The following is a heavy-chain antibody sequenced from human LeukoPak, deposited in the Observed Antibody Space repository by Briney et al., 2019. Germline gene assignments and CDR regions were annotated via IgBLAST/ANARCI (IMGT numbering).Heavy chain of an antibody. V-gene: IGHV4-34*01. J-gene: IGHJ3*02. CDR2: INHSGST. Sequence: PSETLSLTCAVYGGSFSGYYWSWIRQPPGKGLEWIGEINHSGSTNYNPPLKSRVTISVDTSKNQFSLKLSSVTAADTAVYYCARHRLRHPPRANAFDIWGQGTMVTDSS. D-gene: IGHD4-17*01. CDR1: GGSFSGYY. CDR3: ARHRLRHPPRANAFDI.